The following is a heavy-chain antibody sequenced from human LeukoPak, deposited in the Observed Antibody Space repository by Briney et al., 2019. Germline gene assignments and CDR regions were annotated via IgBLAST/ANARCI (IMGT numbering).Heavy chain of an antibody. D-gene: IGHD2-2*01. CDR3: AKDRCSSTSCYQKYYFDY. Sequence: GGSLRLSCAASGFTLSSYGMHWVRQAPGKGLEWVAFIRYDGSNKYYADSVKGRFTISRDNSKNTLYLQMNSLRAEDTAVYYCAKDRCSSTSCYQKYYFDYWGQGTLVTVSS. CDR2: IRYDGSNK. J-gene: IGHJ4*02. CDR1: GFTLSSYG. V-gene: IGHV3-30*02.